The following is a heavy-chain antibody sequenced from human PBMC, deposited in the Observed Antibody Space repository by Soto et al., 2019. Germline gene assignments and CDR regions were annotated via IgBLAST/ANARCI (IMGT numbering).Heavy chain of an antibody. CDR3: ARDMRSDPGANLYSSSWYYYYGMDV. V-gene: IGHV3-21*01. D-gene: IGHD6-13*01. CDR2: ISSSSSYI. CDR1: GFTFSSYS. Sequence: EVQLVESGGGLVKPGGSLRLSCAASGFTFSSYSMNWVRQAPGKGLEWVSSISSSSSYIYYADSVKGRFTISRDNAKNSLYLQMNSLRAEDTAVYYCARDMRSDPGANLYSSSWYYYYGMDVWGQGTTVTVSS. J-gene: IGHJ6*02.